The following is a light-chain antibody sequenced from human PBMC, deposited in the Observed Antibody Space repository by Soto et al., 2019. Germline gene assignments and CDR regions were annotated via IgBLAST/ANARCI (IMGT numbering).Light chain of an antibody. J-gene: IGLJ2*01. CDR2: SNN. CDR1: TPNIGSNI. Sequence: QSVLTQPPSASGTPGKGFPIFCSGRTPNIGSNIVNWYKQLPGTAPKLLIYSNNQRPSGVPDRFSGSKSGTSASLAISGLQSEDEADYYCAAWDDSLNGPVFGGGTKLTVL. CDR3: AAWDDSLNGPV. V-gene: IGLV1-44*01.